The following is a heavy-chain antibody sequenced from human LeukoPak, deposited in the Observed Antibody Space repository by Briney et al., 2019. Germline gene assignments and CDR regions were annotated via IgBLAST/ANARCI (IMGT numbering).Heavy chain of an antibody. D-gene: IGHD2/OR15-2a*01. CDR3: ARDLRISGMDV. Sequence: GGSLRLSCAASGFDFIRYNMYWVRQAPGKGLEWVSSVTSGDYKYYADSLKGRFTISRDNAEDPLYLQMDSLSVDDTAVYYCARDLRISGMDVWGKGTTVTVSS. J-gene: IGHJ6*03. CDR2: VTSGDYK. CDR1: GFDFIRYN. V-gene: IGHV3-21*01.